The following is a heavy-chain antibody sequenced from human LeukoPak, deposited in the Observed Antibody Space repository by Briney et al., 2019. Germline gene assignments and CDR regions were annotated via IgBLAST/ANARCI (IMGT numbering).Heavy chain of an antibody. CDR2: ISSSGSTI. D-gene: IGHD3-10*01. CDR1: GFTFSSYE. J-gene: IGHJ4*02. Sequence: GGSLRLSCAASGFTFSSYEMNWVRQAPGKGLEWVSYISSSGSTIYYADSVKGRFTISRDNAKNSLYLQMNSLRAEDTAVYYCAKDDGITMVRGDFDYWGQGTLVTVSS. V-gene: IGHV3-48*03. CDR3: AKDDGITMVRGDFDY.